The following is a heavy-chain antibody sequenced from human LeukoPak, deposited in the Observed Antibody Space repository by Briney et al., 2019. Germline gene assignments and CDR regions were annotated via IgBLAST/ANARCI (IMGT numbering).Heavy chain of an antibody. CDR3: ASTSSRRDILTGYNPSDY. Sequence: KTGGYLRLSCAASGFTFSSYSMNWVRQAPGKGLEWVSSISSSSSYIYYADSVKGRFTISRDNAKNSLYLQMNSLRAEDTAVYYCASTSSRRDILTGYNPSDYWGQGTLVTVSS. CDR2: ISSSSSYI. V-gene: IGHV3-21*01. CDR1: GFTFSSYS. J-gene: IGHJ4*02. D-gene: IGHD3-9*01.